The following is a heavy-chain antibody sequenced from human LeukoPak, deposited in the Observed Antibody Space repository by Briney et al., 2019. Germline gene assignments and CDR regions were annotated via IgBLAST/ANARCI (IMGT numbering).Heavy chain of an antibody. J-gene: IGHJ4*02. CDR1: GYTFTGYY. D-gene: IGHD6-19*01. Sequence: ASVKVSCKASGYTFTGYYMHWVRQAPGQGLEWMGWISAYNGNTNYAQKLQGRVTMTTDTSTSTAYMELRSLRSDDTAVYYCARDGIAVAAPGGDYWGQGTLVTVSS. CDR2: ISAYNGNT. V-gene: IGHV1-18*04. CDR3: ARDGIAVAAPGGDY.